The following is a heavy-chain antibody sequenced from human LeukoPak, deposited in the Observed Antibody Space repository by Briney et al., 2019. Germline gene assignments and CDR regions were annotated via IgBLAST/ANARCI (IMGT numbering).Heavy chain of an antibody. V-gene: IGHV3-48*02. CDR1: GFTFSSYR. J-gene: IGHJ6*02. D-gene: IGHD3-3*01. CDR3: ARLQEDYDFWSGPMDV. CDR2: ISSSSSTI. Sequence: GGSLRLSCAASGFTFSSYRMNWVRQAPGKGLEWVSYISSSSSTIYYADSVKGRFTISRDNAKNSLYLQMNSLRDEDTAVYYCARLQEDYDFWSGPMDVWGQGTTVTVSS.